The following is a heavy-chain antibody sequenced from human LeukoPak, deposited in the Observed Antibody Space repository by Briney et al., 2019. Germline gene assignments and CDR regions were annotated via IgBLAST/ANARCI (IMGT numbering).Heavy chain of an antibody. V-gene: IGHV1-69*06. J-gene: IGHJ4*02. D-gene: IGHD3-3*01. CDR2: IIPIFGAA. CDR3: ARGRFLEWLLWLDY. CDR1: GGTFSSYA. Sequence: ASVKVSCKASGGTFSSYAISWVRQAPGQGLEWMGGIIPIFGAANYAQKFQGRVTITADKSTSTAYMELSSLRSEDTAVYYCARGRFLEWLLWLDYWGQGTLVTVSS.